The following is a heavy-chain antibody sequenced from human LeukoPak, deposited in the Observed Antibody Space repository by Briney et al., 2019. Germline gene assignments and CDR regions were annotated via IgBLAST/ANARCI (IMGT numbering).Heavy chain of an antibody. V-gene: IGHV1-69*05. D-gene: IGHD1-7*01. Sequence: SVKVSCKTSGGTFSSYAISWVRQAPGQGLEWMGRIIPIFGTANYAQKFQGRVTITTDESTNTAYMELSSLRSEDTAVYYCASHGRVEGIGTSLDYWGQGTLVTVSS. CDR3: ASHGRVEGIGTSLDY. CDR1: GGTFSSYA. CDR2: IIPIFGTA. J-gene: IGHJ4*02.